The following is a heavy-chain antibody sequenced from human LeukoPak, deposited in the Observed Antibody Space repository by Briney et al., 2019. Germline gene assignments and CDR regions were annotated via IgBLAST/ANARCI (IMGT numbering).Heavy chain of an antibody. CDR3: AREWYAGDYFDY. J-gene: IGHJ4*02. D-gene: IGHD6-13*01. CDR1: GYTFTGYY. CDR2: INPNSGGT. Sequence: EASVKVSCKASGYTFTGYYMHWVRQAPGQGLEWMGWINPNSGGTNYAQKFQGRVTMTRDTSISIAYMELSRLRSDDTAVYYCAREWYAGDYFDYWGQGTLVTVSS. V-gene: IGHV1-2*02.